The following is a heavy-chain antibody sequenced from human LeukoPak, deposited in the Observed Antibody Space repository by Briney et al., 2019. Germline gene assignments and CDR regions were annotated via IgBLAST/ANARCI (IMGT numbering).Heavy chain of an antibody. CDR1: GFTFSTYW. CDR3: ARLIRPYFDY. J-gene: IGHJ4*02. CDR2: IKQDGSEK. V-gene: IGHV3-7*05. Sequence: GGSLRLSCVASGFTFSTYWMSWVRRAPGKGLEWVASIKQDGSEKYYVDSVKGRFTISRDNAKNSLYPQMNSLRAEDTAVYYCARLIRPYFDYWGQGTLVTVSS.